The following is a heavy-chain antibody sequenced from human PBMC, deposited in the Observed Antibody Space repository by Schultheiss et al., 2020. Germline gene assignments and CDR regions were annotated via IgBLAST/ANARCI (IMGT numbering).Heavy chain of an antibody. D-gene: IGHD6-6*01. Sequence: GGSLRLSCAASGFTFSSYAMSWVRQAPGKGLEWVSAISVSGGSTYYADSVKGRFTISRDNSKNTLYLQMNSLRAEDTAVYYCAKTLGSSSSAQDYWGQGTLVTFSS. J-gene: IGHJ4*02. CDR1: GFTFSSYA. CDR3: AKTLGSSSSAQDY. V-gene: IGHV3-23*01. CDR2: ISVSGGST.